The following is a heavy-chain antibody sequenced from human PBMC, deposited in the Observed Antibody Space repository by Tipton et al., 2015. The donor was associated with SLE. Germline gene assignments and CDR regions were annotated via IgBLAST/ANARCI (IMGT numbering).Heavy chain of an antibody. CDR1: GGSIGSRPYY. J-gene: IGHJ5*01. D-gene: IGHD3-16*01. Sequence: TLSLTCFVSGGSIGSRPYYWSWIRQPPGKGLEWIGHISYSGSTHYNSSLKSRVTMSLDASKNQFFLKLTSVTAADTAVYYCARVALRVWFNRFDSWGQGTLVTVSS. CDR3: ARVALRVWFNRFDS. V-gene: IGHV4-61*01. CDR2: ISYSGST.